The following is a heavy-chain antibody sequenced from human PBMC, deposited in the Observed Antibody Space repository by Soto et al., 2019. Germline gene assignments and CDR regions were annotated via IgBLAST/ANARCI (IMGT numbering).Heavy chain of an antibody. CDR3: ARSPPTPIEAAGRGAWFDP. D-gene: IGHD6-13*01. Sequence: SGPTLVNPTQTLTLTCTFSGFSLSTSGMCVSWIRQPPGKALEWLALIDWDDDKYYSTSLKTRLTISKDTSKNQVVLTMTNMDPVDTATYYCARSPPTPIEAAGRGAWFDPWGQGTLVTVSS. CDR2: IDWDDDK. J-gene: IGHJ5*02. V-gene: IGHV2-70*01. CDR1: GFSLSTSGMC.